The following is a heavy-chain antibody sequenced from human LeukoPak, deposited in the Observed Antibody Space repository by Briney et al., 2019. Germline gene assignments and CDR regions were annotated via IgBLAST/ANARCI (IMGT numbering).Heavy chain of an antibody. D-gene: IGHD5-12*01. Sequence: GGSLRLSCAASGFSVSNNYMSWVRQAPGKGLEFVSVIYSDGTTYYADSMKGRFTISRDNSKNTLYLQMNSLRAEDTAVYYCAQARSSSGYGPLGIYWGQGTLVTVSS. J-gene: IGHJ4*02. V-gene: IGHV3-53*01. CDR1: GFSVSNNY. CDR2: IYSDGTT. CDR3: AQARSSSGYGPLGIY.